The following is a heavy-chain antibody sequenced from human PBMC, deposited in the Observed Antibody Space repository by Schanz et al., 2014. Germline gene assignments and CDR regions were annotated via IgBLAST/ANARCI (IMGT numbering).Heavy chain of an antibody. CDR1: GFTVSANY. J-gene: IGHJ3*02. CDR3: ARGIITMVRGGDVGAFDI. V-gene: IGHV3-33*08. Sequence: VQVVESGGGLVQPGGSLRLSCAVSGFTVSANYMIWVRQAPGKGLEWVALISYDGSSKNHADSVQGRFTISRDNSKNALYLQMDSLRAEDTAVYYCARGIITMVRGGDVGAFDIWGQGTMVTVSS. CDR2: ISYDGSSK. D-gene: IGHD3-10*01.